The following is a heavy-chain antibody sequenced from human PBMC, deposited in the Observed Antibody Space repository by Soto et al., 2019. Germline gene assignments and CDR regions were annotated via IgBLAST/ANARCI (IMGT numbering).Heavy chain of an antibody. V-gene: IGHV4-31*03. CDR2: IYYSGST. D-gene: IGHD3-10*01. CDR3: ASEETHFGEVAFDI. Sequence: QVQLQESGPGLVKPSQTLSLTCPVSGGSISSGGYYWSWIRQHPGKGLEWIGYIYYSGSTYYNPSLKSRVTISVDTSKNHSSLKLSSVTAAYTAVYYCASEETHFGEVAFDIWGKGTMVTVSS. J-gene: IGHJ3*02. CDR1: GGSISSGGYY.